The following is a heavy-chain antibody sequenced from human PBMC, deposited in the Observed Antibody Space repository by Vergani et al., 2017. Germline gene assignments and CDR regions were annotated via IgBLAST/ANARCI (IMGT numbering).Heavy chain of an antibody. V-gene: IGHV4-59*01. J-gene: IGHJ4*02. CDR1: GSSISSYY. CDR3: SYGGNAFDY. D-gene: IGHD4-23*01. Sequence: QVQLQESGPGLVKPSETLSLTCTVSGSSISSYYWSWIRQPPGKGLEWIGYIYYSGSTNYNPSLKSRVTISVDTSKNQFSLKLSSVTAADTAVYYCSYGGNAFDYWGPGILVTVSS. CDR2: IYYSGST.